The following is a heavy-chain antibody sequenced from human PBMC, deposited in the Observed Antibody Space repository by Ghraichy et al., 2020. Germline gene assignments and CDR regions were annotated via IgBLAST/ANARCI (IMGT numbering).Heavy chain of an antibody. D-gene: IGHD4-17*01. CDR1: GGSISSYY. Sequence: SETLSLTCTVSGGSISSYYWSWIRQPPGKGLERIGYIYYSGSTNYNPSLKSRVTISVDTSKNQFSLKLSSVTAADTAVYYCARGSQNDYGDYREDAFDIWGQGTMVTVSS. CDR3: ARGSQNDYGDYREDAFDI. V-gene: IGHV4-59*01. CDR2: IYYSGST. J-gene: IGHJ3*02.